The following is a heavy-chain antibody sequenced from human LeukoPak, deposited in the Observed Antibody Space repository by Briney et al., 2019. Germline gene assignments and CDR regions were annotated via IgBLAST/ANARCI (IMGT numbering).Heavy chain of an antibody. V-gene: IGHV1-46*01. CDR1: GYTFTNYY. CDR2: INPSDGST. D-gene: IGHD2-2*01. CDR3: ARDSDIVAVPAALYAFDI. Sequence: ASVKVSCKVSGYTFTNYYMQWVRQAPGQELEWMATINPSDGSTSYAQQFQGRVTMTRDTSTSTVYMELSSLRSEDTAVYYCARDSDIVAVPAALYAFDIWGQGTLVTVSS. J-gene: IGHJ3*02.